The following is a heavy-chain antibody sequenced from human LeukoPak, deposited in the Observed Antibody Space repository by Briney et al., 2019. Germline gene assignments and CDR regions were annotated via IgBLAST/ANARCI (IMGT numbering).Heavy chain of an antibody. J-gene: IGHJ4*02. CDR3: ARSTDPTFDY. CDR1: GGSISSYY. D-gene: IGHD1-14*01. CDR2: IYYSGST. V-gene: IGHV4-59*08. Sequence: SETLSLTCTVSGGSISSYYWSWIRQPPGKGLEWIGYIYYSGSTYYNPSLKSRVTISVDTSKNQFSLKLSSVTAADTAVYYCARSTDPTFDYWGQGTLVTVSS.